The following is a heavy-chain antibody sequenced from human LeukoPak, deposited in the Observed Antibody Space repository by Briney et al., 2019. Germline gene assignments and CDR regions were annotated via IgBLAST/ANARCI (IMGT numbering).Heavy chain of an antibody. Sequence: PSETLSLTCTVSGGSISSSSYYWGWIRQPPGKGLEWIGSIYYSGSTYYNPSLKSRVTISVDTSKNQFSLKLSSVTAADTAVYYCARLVDWYFDLWGRGTLVTASS. D-gene: IGHD1-26*01. V-gene: IGHV4-39*01. CDR2: IYYSGST. CDR3: ARLVDWYFDL. J-gene: IGHJ2*01. CDR1: GGSISSSSYY.